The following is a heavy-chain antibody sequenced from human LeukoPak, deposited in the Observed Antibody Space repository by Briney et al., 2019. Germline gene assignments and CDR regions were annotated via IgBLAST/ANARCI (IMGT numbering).Heavy chain of an antibody. D-gene: IGHD4-23*01. CDR2: INSDGSST. V-gene: IGHV3-74*01. CDR3: ARVNYGGNSHYYYGMDV. Sequence: GGSLRLSCAASGFTFSSYWIHWVRQAPGKGLVWVSRINSDGSSTSYADSVKGRFTISRDNAKNTLYLQMNSLRAEDTAVYYCARVNYGGNSHYYYGMDVWGQGTTVTVSS. CDR1: GFTFSSYW. J-gene: IGHJ6*02.